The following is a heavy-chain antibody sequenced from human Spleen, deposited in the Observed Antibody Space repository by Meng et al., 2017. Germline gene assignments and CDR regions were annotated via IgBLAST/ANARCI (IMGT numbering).Heavy chain of an antibody. D-gene: IGHD4-23*01. CDR1: GFTFSNAW. CDR3: MADASTVAPHYYYGMDI. J-gene: IGHJ6*02. Sequence: GESLKISCAASGFTFSNAWMTWVRQAPGKGLERIGRMKSNVDGGTVDYAAAVKGRFFISRDDSENTFSLQMNSLNTEDAAVYYCMADASTVAPHYYYGMDIWGQGTTVTVSS. CDR2: MKSNVDGGTV. V-gene: IGHV3-15*01.